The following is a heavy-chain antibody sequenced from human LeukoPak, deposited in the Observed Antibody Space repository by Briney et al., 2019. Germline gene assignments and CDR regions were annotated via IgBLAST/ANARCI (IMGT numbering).Heavy chain of an antibody. J-gene: IGHJ5*02. Sequence: ASVKVSCKASGYIFTNYAIHWVRQAPGQRLEWMGWISAYNGNTNYAQKLQGRVTMTTDTSTSTAYMELRSLRSDDTAVYYCAGVRGVTNWFDPWGQGTLVTVSS. V-gene: IGHV1-18*01. CDR3: AGVRGVTNWFDP. D-gene: IGHD3-10*02. CDR2: ISAYNGNT. CDR1: GYIFTNYA.